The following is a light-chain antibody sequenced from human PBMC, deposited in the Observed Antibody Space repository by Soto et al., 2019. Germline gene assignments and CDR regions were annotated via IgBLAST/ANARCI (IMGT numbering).Light chain of an antibody. J-gene: IGLJ2*01. CDR3: YSYAGRSTSV. Sequence: QSVLTQPASVSGSPGQSITISCTGTSSDDGSYNLVSWYQQYPGKAPKLMIYEDDERPSGVSNRCSGSKSGNTASLTISGLQAEDEADYYCYSYAGRSTSVFGGGTKLTVL. CDR1: SSDDGSYNL. V-gene: IGLV2-23*01. CDR2: EDD.